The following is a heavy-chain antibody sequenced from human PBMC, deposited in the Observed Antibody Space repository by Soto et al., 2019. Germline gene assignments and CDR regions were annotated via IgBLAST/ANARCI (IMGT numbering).Heavy chain of an antibody. J-gene: IGHJ1*01. CDR2: ISGSGGST. Sequence: LRLSCAASGFTFSSYAMSWVRQAPGKGLEWVSAISGSGGSTYYADSVKGRFTISRDNSKNTLYLQMNSLRAEDTAVYYCAKDQTVTGYFQHWGQGTLVTVSS. D-gene: IGHD4-4*01. CDR3: AKDQTVTGYFQH. V-gene: IGHV3-23*01. CDR1: GFTFSSYA.